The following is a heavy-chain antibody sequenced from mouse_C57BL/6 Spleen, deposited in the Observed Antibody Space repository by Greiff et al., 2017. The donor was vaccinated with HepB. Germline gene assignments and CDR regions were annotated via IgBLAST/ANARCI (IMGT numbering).Heavy chain of an antibody. J-gene: IGHJ3*01. Sequence: EVKLVESEGGLVQPGSSMKLSCTASGFTFSDYYMAWVRQVPEKGLEWVANINYDGSSTYYLDSLKSRFIISRDNAKNILYLQMSSLKSEDTATYYCARVDGYLFAYWGQGTLVTVSA. CDR1: GFTFSDYY. CDR2: INYDGSST. D-gene: IGHD2-3*01. V-gene: IGHV5-16*01. CDR3: ARVDGYLFAY.